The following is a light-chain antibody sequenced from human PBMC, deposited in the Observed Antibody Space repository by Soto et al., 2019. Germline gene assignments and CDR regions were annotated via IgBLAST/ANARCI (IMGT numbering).Light chain of an antibody. CDR2: RNS. Sequence: QSVLTQSPSASGTPGQRVTISCSGSASTIGRNYVYWYQQLPGTAPKLLIYRNSQRPSGVPDRFSGSKSGTSASLAISGLRSEDEGDYYCAAWDDNLSGFYVFGDGTKVTV. V-gene: IGLV1-47*01. CDR3: AAWDDNLSGFYV. J-gene: IGLJ1*01. CDR1: ASTIGRNY.